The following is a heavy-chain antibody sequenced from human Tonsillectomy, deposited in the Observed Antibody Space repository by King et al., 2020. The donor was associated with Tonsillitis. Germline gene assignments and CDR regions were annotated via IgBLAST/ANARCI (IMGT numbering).Heavy chain of an antibody. D-gene: IGHD3-22*01. CDR1: GFTFSSYG. CDR2: TWSDGRKK. J-gene: IGHJ3*02. V-gene: IGHV3-33*08. CDR3: ARDLYDSSGYNAFDI. Sequence: VQLVESGGGVVQPGRSLRLSCAASGFTFSSYGMHWVRQAPGQGLEWVAVTWSDGRKKYYADSVKGRFTISRDNSKNTLYLQMNSLRAEDTAVYYCARDLYDSSGYNAFDIWGQGTMVTVSS.